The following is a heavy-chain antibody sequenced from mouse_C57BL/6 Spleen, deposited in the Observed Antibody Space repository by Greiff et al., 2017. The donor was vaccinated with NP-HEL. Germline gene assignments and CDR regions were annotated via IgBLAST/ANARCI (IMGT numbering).Heavy chain of an antibody. J-gene: IGHJ4*01. CDR2: IDPSDSYT. V-gene: IGHV1-59*01. CDR1: GYTFTSYW. Sequence: QVQLQQPGAELVRPGTSVTLSCKASGYTFTSYWMHWVKQRPGQGLEWIGVIDPSDSYTNYNQKFKGKATLTVDTSSSTAYMQLSSLTSEDSAVYYWARFYGSYAMDYWGQGTSVTVSS. CDR3: ARFYGSYAMDY. D-gene: IGHD1-1*01.